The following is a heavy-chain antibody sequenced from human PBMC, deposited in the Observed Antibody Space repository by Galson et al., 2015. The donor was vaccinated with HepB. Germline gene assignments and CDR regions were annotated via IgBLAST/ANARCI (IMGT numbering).Heavy chain of an antibody. J-gene: IGHJ2*01. V-gene: IGHV1-3*01. CDR2: INAGNGHT. CDR1: GYTFTNYA. D-gene: IGHD2-2*01. Sequence: VKVSCKASGYTFTNYAMHWVRQAPGQRLEWMGWINAGNGHTKYSQKFQGRVTITRDTSASTAYMELSSLRSEDTAVYYCARRVYCSSTSCLYYFDLWGRGTLVTVSS. CDR3: ARRVYCSSTSCLYYFDL.